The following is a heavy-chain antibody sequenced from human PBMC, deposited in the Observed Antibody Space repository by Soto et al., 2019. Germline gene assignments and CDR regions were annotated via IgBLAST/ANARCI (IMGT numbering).Heavy chain of an antibody. CDR2: ISYDGSNK. Sequence: PGGSLRLCCAASGFTFSSYGMHWVRQAPGKGLEWVAVISYDGSNKYYADSVKGRFTISRDNSKNTLYLQMKSLIAEDTDVYYCAKDPGERAGSPKYWGQGTLVTVSS. V-gene: IGHV3-30*18. J-gene: IGHJ4*02. CDR3: AKDPGERAGSPKY. CDR1: GFTFSSYG. D-gene: IGHD3-10*01.